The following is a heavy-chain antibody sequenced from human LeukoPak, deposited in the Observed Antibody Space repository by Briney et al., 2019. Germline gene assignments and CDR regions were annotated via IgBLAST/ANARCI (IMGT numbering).Heavy chain of an antibody. CDR2: IYPGDSDT. Sequence: GESLKISCEGSGYSFTSYWSGWVRQMPGKGLEWMGVIYPGDSDTRYSPSFQGQFTISADKSISTAYLQWSSLKASDTAMYYCARPRGATKAIAAFDIWGQGTMVTVSS. V-gene: IGHV5-51*01. CDR1: GYSFTSYW. J-gene: IGHJ3*02. CDR3: ARPRGATKAIAAFDI. D-gene: IGHD1-26*01.